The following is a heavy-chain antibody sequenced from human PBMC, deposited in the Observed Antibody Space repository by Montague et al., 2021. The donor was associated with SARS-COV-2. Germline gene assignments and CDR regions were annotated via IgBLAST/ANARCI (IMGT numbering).Heavy chain of an antibody. D-gene: IGHD3-3*01. CDR1: GFSLSTSGVG. V-gene: IGHV2-5*02. Sequence: PALVKPTQTLTLTCTFSGFSLSTSGVGVGWIRQPPGKALEWLALIYWDDDKRYSPSLKSRLTITKDTSKNQVALTMTNMDPVDTATYFCAHKRRGFWIGAFDYWGQGTLVTVSS. J-gene: IGHJ4*02. CDR3: AHKRRGFWIGAFDY. CDR2: IYWDDDK.